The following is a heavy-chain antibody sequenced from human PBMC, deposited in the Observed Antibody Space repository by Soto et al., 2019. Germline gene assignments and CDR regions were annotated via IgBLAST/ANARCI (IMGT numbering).Heavy chain of an antibody. J-gene: IGHJ3*01. D-gene: IGHD5-12*01. CDR2: ISGDGSAT. CDR1: GFRFWTYS. Sequence: EVKLLESGGGLVQPVESLRLSCAASGFRFWTYSMSWVRQAPGKGLEWVSGISGDGSATSYADSLKGRFTVSRDNSKDTLFLQMNTLRVEDTAVYYCAKTRLYDNNDYHRDGFDVWGPGTAVTVS. V-gene: IGHV3-23*01. CDR3: AKTRLYDNNDYHRDGFDV.